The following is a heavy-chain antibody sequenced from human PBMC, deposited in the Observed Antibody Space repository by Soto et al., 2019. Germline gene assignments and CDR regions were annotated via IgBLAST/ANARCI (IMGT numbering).Heavy chain of an antibody. CDR2: IWYDGSNK. J-gene: IGHJ6*02. Sequence: PGGSLRLSCAASGFTFSSYGMHWVRQAPGKGLEWVAVIWYDGSNKYYADSVKGRFTISRDNSKNTLHLQMNSLRAEDTAVYYCARGAAAGSMTNYYGMDVWGQGTTVTV. CDR1: GFTFSSYG. D-gene: IGHD6-13*01. V-gene: IGHV3-33*01. CDR3: ARGAAAGSMTNYYGMDV.